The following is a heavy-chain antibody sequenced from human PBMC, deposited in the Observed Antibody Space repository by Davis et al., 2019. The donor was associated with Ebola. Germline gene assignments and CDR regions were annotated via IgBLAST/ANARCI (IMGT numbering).Heavy chain of an antibody. J-gene: IGHJ6*03. D-gene: IGHD2-2*02. Sequence: MPSETLSLTCTVSGGSISRYYWSWIRQPPGKGLEWIGYIYYSGSTNYNPSLKSRVTISVDTSKNQFSLKLSSVTDADTAVYYCTRGDRYCSGTSCYKSRGYSYYYYYMDVWGKGTTVTVSS. CDR3: TRGDRYCSGTSCYKSRGYSYYYYYMDV. V-gene: IGHV4-59*12. CDR1: GGSISRYY. CDR2: IYYSGST.